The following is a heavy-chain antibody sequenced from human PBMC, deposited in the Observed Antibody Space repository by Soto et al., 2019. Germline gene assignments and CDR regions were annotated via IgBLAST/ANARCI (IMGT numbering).Heavy chain of an antibody. V-gene: IGHV5-51*01. CDR1: GYSFTSYW. Sequence: GESLKISCXASGYSFTSYWIGWVRQMPGKGLEWMGITYPGDSDTRYSPSFQGQVTISADKSISTAYLQWSSLKASDTAMYYCAAYSGSFYYGMDVWGQGTTVTVSS. CDR3: AAYSGSFYYGMDV. J-gene: IGHJ6*02. CDR2: TYPGDSDT. D-gene: IGHD1-26*01.